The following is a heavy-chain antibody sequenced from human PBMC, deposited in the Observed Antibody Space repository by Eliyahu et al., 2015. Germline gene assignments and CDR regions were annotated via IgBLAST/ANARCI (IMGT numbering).Heavy chain of an antibody. V-gene: IGHV4-34*01. D-gene: IGHD2-2*01. CDR2: INHSGST. CDR1: GGSFSGYY. CDR3: ARIHPSGGSRRVPAAMREGVSGYRRGDYFDY. J-gene: IGHJ4*02. Sequence: QVQLQQWGAGLLKPSETLSLTCAVYGGSFSGYYWSWXRXPPGXGXXWIGEINHSGSTNYNPSLKSRVTISVDTSKNQFSLKLSSVTAADTAVYYCARIHPSGGSRRVPAAMREGVSGYRRGDYFDYWGQGTLVTVSS.